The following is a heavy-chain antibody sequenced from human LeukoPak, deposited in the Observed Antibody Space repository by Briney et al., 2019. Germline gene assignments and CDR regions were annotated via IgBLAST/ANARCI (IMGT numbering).Heavy chain of an antibody. CDR2: IYYSGST. CDR1: GGSISSYY. J-gene: IGHJ6*02. D-gene: IGHD3/OR15-3a*01. V-gene: IGHV4-59*08. CDR3: ASIMDSRYGMDV. Sequence: SETLSLTCTVSGGSISSYYWSWIRQPPGKGLEWIGYIYYSGSTNYNPSLKSRVTISVDTSKNQFSLKLSSVTAADTAVYYCASIMDSRYGMDVWGQGTTVTVSS.